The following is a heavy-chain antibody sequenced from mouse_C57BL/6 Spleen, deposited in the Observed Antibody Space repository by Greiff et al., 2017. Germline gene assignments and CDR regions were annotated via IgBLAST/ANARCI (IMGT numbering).Heavy chain of an antibody. Sequence: EVKLMESGGGLVKPGGSLKLSCAASGFTFSDYGMHWVRQAPEKGLEWVAYISSGSSTIYYADTVKGRVTISRDNAKNTLFLQMTSLRSEDTAMYYCAREAGDEYYFDVWGTGTTVTVSS. CDR2: ISSGSSTI. CDR1: GFTFSDYG. CDR3: AREAGDEYYFDV. V-gene: IGHV5-17*01. J-gene: IGHJ1*03. D-gene: IGHD2-13*01.